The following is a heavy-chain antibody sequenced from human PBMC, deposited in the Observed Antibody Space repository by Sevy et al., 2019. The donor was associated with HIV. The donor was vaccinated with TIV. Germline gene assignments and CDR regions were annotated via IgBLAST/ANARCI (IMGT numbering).Heavy chain of an antibody. J-gene: IGHJ4*02. CDR2: IKSKTDGGTT. CDR3: TTESKKRGISALFDY. Sequence: GGSLRLSCAASGFTFSNAWMSWVRQAPGKGLEWVGRIKSKTDGGTTDYAAPVKGRFTISRDDSKNTLYLQMNSLKTEDTAIYYCTTESKKRGISALFDYRGQGTLVTVSS. CDR1: GFTFSNAW. V-gene: IGHV3-15*01. D-gene: IGHD7-27*01.